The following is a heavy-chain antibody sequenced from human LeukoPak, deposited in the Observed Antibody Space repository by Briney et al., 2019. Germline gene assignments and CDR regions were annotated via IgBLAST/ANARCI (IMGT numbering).Heavy chain of an antibody. V-gene: IGHV1-69*13. J-gene: IGHJ6*03. CDR2: INPFSGAV. Sequence: SVKVSCKSSGDTSSKYIISWIRQAPAQGLEWMGGINPFSGAVRYARNFEGRVTITADESTSTVYMEMSGLRSEDTAVYFCSGGPPRFFYYMDVWGKGTTVTVSS. CDR3: SGGPPRFFYYMDV. D-gene: IGHD3-3*01. CDR1: GDTSSKYI.